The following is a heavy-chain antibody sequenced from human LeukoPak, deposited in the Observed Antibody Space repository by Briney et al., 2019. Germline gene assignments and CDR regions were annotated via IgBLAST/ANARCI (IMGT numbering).Heavy chain of an antibody. J-gene: IGHJ3*01. D-gene: IGHD2-21*02. V-gene: IGHV5-51*01. CDR2: IYPGDSDS. CDR3: ARGHHVVVATATWASDAFDL. CDR1: GYNFTSHW. Sequence: GESLKISCKGSGYNFTSHWIGWVRQMPGKGVEWMGIIYPGDSDSRQSPSLRGQVTISADKSINTAYLQWNSLKASDTAMYYCARGHHVVVATATWASDAFDLWGQGTMVTVSS.